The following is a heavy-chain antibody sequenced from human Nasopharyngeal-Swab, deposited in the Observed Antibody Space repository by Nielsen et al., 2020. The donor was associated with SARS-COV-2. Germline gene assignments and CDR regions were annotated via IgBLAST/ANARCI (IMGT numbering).Heavy chain of an antibody. CDR1: GVAFSGSA. V-gene: IGHV3-73*01. CDR2: IRSKANSYAT. Sequence: GGALRLSCAASGVAFSGSAMHWVRQASGKGLEWVGRIRSKANSYATAYAASVKGRFTISRDDSKNTAYLQMNSLKTEDTAVYYCTRPIYCSSTSCSDVWGKGTTVTVSS. D-gene: IGHD2-2*01. J-gene: IGHJ6*04. CDR3: TRPIYCSSTSCSDV.